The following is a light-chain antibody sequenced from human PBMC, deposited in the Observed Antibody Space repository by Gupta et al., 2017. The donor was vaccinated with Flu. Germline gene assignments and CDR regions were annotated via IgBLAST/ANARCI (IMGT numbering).Light chain of an antibody. CDR2: DAT. CDR3: QQDYGSCT. Sequence: MVLTQSPASLSLPLGDKVTLSCRASQSVGRDHLAWYQQTPGQAPRLIVYDATKRATGVPDRIYGGGAAKDFTLTSSRLEDKDSGIYYWQQDYGSCTFGQGTKVEIK. CDR1: QSVGRDH. V-gene: IGKV3D-20*02. J-gene: IGKJ1*01.